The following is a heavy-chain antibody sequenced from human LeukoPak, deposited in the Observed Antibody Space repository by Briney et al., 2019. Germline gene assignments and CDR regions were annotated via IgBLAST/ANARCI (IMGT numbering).Heavy chain of an antibody. CDR1: GFTFSSYA. CDR2: ISGSGGST. Sequence: PGGSLRLSCAASGFTFSSYAMSWVRQAPGKGLEWVSAISGSGGSTYYADSVKGRFTISRDNSKNTLYLQMNSLRVEDTAVYYCARVHDGVAAAGIPWFDPWGQGTLVTVSS. J-gene: IGHJ5*02. V-gene: IGHV3-23*01. CDR3: ARVHDGVAAAGIPWFDP. D-gene: IGHD6-13*01.